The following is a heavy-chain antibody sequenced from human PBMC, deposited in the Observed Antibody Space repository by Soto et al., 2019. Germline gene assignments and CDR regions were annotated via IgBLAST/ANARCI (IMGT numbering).Heavy chain of an antibody. CDR1: GGTFSSYA. J-gene: IGHJ5*02. D-gene: IGHD3-3*01. CDR3: ARDLTDYDFTNWFDP. V-gene: IGHV1-69*01. CDR2: IIPIFGTA. Sequence: QVQLVQSGAEVKKPGSSVKVSCKASGGTFSSYAISWVRQAPGQGLEWMGGIIPIFGTANYAQKFQGRVTITADESTSTAYMELSSLRSEDTAVYYCARDLTDYDFTNWFDPWGRGTLVTVSS.